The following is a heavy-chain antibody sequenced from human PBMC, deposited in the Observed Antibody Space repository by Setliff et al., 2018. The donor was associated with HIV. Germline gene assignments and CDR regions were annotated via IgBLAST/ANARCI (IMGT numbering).Heavy chain of an antibody. D-gene: IGHD3-10*01. CDR1: GGTFSNYA. CDR3: ARDDHYYDSGSYYSDWYFDL. V-gene: IGHV1-69*13. J-gene: IGHJ2*01. CDR2: IIPIFGST. Sequence: SVKVSCKASGGTFSNYAFSWVRQAPGQGLEWMGGIIPIFGSTKYAQKFQGRVTITADESTSTADMELSSLRSEDTAVYYCARDDHYYDSGSYYSDWYFDLWGRGTLVT.